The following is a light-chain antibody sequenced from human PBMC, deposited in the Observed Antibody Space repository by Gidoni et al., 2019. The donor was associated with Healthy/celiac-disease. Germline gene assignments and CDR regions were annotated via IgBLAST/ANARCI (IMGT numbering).Light chain of an antibody. CDR2: EGS. J-gene: IGLJ1*01. CDR1: SSDVGSYNL. CDR3: CSYAGSSYV. V-gene: IGLV2-23*01. Sequence: QSALTQPASVSGSPGQSITISCTGTSSDVGSYNLVSWYQQHPGKAPKHLIYEGSKRPSGVSNRFSGSKSGNTAPLTISGLQAEDEAYYYCCSYAGSSYVFGTGTKVTVL.